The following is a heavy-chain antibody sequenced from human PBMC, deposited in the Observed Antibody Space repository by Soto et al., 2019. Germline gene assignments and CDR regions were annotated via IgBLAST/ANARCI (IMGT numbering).Heavy chain of an antibody. J-gene: IGHJ4*02. D-gene: IGHD5-12*01. CDR1: GVSFTPAGVA. V-gene: IGHV2-5*01. Sequence: SCPTLVNPTQTLTLPCTFCGVSFTPAGVAVGWIGQTPGGALEWLTIIYNNDNRRFSKSLKTRLTITEDTSKNQVVLSLTNVDPGDTATYCCVHSDGGYEIIYFDFWGQGIPVTVSS. CDR2: IYNNDNR. CDR3: VHSDGGYEIIYFDF.